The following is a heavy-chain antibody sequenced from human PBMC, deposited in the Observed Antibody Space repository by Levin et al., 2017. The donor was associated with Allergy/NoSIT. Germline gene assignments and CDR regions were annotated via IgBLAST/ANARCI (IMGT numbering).Heavy chain of an antibody. D-gene: IGHD3-10*01. CDR3: TTSRSNWFYYGSGKCYLSWYFDL. CDR2: IKSKADGGTT. V-gene: IGHV3-15*01. CDR1: GFTFSNAW. Sequence: GESLKISCAASGFTFSNAWMTWVRQAPGKGLEWVGRIKSKADGGTTDYGAPVKGRFTISRDDSKTTMYLQMNSLETEDTAVYYCTTSRSNWFYYGSGKCYLSWYFDLWGRGTLVSVSS. J-gene: IGHJ2*01.